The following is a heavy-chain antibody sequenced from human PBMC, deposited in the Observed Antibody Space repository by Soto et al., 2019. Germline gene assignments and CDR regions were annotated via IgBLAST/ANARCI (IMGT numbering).Heavy chain of an antibody. V-gene: IGHV3-74*01. CDR3: SRDISRNQADY. Sequence: GGSLRLSCAASGFTFSYHWMHWFRQVPGKGLVWVSRINKDGSGRDYADSVKGRFTISRDNAKNMLYLQMNSLRAEDMAVYYCSRDISRNQADYWGQGTLVTVSS. CDR1: GFTFSYHW. D-gene: IGHD1-1*01. CDR2: INKDGSGR. J-gene: IGHJ4*02.